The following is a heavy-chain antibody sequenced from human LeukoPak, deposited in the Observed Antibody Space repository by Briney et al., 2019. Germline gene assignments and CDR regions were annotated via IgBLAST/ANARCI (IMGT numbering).Heavy chain of an antibody. CDR3: AKDLLGDFWSGYYKGNWFDP. J-gene: IGHJ5*02. CDR2: ISGSGGST. Sequence: GGSLRLSCAASGFTFSGYAMSWVRQAPGKGLEWVSAISGSGGSTYYADSVKGRFTISRDNPKNTLYLQMNSLRAEDTAVYYCAKDLLGDFWSGYYKGNWFDPWGQGTLVTVSS. CDR1: GFTFSGYA. D-gene: IGHD3-3*01. V-gene: IGHV3-23*01.